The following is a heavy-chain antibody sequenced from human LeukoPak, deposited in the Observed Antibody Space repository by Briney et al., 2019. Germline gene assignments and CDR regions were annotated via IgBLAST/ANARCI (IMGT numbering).Heavy chain of an antibody. J-gene: IGHJ4*02. CDR1: GFSFTNAW. V-gene: IGHV3-15*05. D-gene: IGHD3-10*01. CDR3: TTATLRPVGL. CDR2: IKSKTDGGTI. Sequence: PGGSLRLSCAASGFSFTNAWMSWVRQAPGKGLEWVGRIKSKTDGGTIDYAAPVKGRFTISRDDSKNTLFLQMNSLKIEDTAVYYCTTATLRPVGLWGQGTLVTVSS.